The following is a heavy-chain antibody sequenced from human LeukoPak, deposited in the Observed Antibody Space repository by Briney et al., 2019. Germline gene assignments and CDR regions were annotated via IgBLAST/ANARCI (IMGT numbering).Heavy chain of an antibody. D-gene: IGHD1-26*01. CDR1: GFTVSSNY. J-gene: IGHJ4*02. CDR3: ARERRNGKYYFDY. CDR2: IYSGGST. V-gene: IGHV3-53*01. Sequence: GGSLSLSCAASGFTVSSNYMSWVRQAPGKGLEWVSVIYSGGSTYYADSVKGRFTISRDNSKNTLYLQMNSLRAEDTAVYYCARERRNGKYYFDYWGQGTLVTVSS.